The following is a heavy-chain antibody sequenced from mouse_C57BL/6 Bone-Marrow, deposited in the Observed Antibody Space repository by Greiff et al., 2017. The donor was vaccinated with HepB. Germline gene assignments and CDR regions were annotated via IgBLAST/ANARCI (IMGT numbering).Heavy chain of an antibody. D-gene: IGHD2-3*01. J-gene: IGHJ4*01. CDR2: ISPRSGNT. CDR3: ARFLYDGYYMDY. V-gene: IGHV1-81*01. CDR1: GYTFTSYG. Sequence: VQLQQSGAELARPGASVKLSCKASGYTFTSYGISWVKQRTGQGLEWIGEISPRSGNTYYNEKFKGKATLTADKSSSTAYMELRSLTSEDSAVYFCARFLYDGYYMDYWGQGTSVTVSS.